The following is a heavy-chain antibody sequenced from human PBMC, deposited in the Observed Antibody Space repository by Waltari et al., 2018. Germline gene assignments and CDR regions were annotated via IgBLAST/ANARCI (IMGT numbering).Heavy chain of an antibody. V-gene: IGHV3-30-3*01. J-gene: IGHJ6*02. CDR3: ARDYYDSSCYYYYYYGMDV. CDR2: ISYDGSNK. CDR1: GFTFSSYA. Sequence: QVQLVESGGGVVQPGRSLRLSCAASGFTFSSYAMHWVRQAPGKGLEWVAVISYDGSNKYYADSVKGRFTISRDNSKNTLYLQMNSLRAEDTAVYYCARDYYDSSCYYYYYYGMDVWGQGTTVTVSS. D-gene: IGHD3-22*01.